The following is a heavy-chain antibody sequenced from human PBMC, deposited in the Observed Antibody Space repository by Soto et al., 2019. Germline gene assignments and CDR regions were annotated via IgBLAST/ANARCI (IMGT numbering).Heavy chain of an antibody. CDR1: GFTFSSYS. Sequence: HPGGSLRLSCAASGFTFSSYSMNWVRQAPGKGLEWVSYISSSSSTIYYADSVKGRFTISRDNAKNSLYLQMNSLRAEDTAVYYCAREKVDIVAENAFDIWGQGTVVTVSS. CDR2: ISSSSSTI. J-gene: IGHJ3*02. D-gene: IGHD5-12*01. CDR3: AREKVDIVAENAFDI. V-gene: IGHV3-48*01.